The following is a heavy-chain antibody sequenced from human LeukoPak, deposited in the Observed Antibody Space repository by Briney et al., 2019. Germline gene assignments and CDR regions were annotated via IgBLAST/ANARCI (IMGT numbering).Heavy chain of an antibody. Sequence: PSETLSLTCTVSGGSLSSSSYYWGWIRQPPGKGLEWIGSIYYSGSTYYNPSLKSRVTISVDTSKNQLSLKLSSVTAADTAVYYCARNVPYIVELPPAQGPFDIWGQGTMVTVSS. CDR3: ARNVPYIVELPPAQGPFDI. V-gene: IGHV4-39*07. CDR1: GGSLSSSSYY. J-gene: IGHJ3*02. CDR2: IYYSGST. D-gene: IGHD2-2*01.